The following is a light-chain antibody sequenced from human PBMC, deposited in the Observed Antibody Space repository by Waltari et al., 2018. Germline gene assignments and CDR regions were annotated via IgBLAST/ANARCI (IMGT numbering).Light chain of an antibody. Sequence: DIQMTKSTSSLSASVGDRVTMTCRASQSISSYLNWYQQKPGKSPQLLIYAASSLQSGVPSRFSGSGSGTDITLTISSLQPEDFATYYCQQRYSTPPYSLGQGTKLEIK. CDR2: AAS. CDR3: QQRYSTPPYS. V-gene: IGKV1-39*01. CDR1: QSISSY. J-gene: IGKJ2*03.